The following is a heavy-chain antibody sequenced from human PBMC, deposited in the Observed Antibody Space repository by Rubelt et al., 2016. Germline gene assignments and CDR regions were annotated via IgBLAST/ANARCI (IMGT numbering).Heavy chain of an antibody. CDR1: GFTFSSYG. J-gene: IGHJ4*02. V-gene: IGHV3-30*19. CDR3: ARDSYYDSSGYGY. Sequence: QVQPVESGGGVVQPGGSLRLSCAASGFTFSSYGMHWVRQAPGKGLEWVAVISYDGSNKYYADSVKGRFTISRDNSKNTLYLQMNSLRAEDTAVYYCARDSYYDSSGYGYWGQGTLVTVSS. CDR2: ISYDGSNK. D-gene: IGHD3-22*01.